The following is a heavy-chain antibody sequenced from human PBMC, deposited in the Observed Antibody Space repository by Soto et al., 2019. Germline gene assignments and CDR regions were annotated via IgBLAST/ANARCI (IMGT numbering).Heavy chain of an antibody. D-gene: IGHD3-3*01. J-gene: IGHJ6*02. V-gene: IGHV4-39*01. CDR3: ALGYDFWSGYYAPACMGS. CDR1: GGSISSSSYY. CDR2: IYYSGST. Sequence: SETLSLTCTVSGGSISSSSYYWVWIRQPPGKGLEWIGSIYYSGSTYYNPSLKSRVTISVDTSKNQFSLKLSSVTAADTAVYYCALGYDFWSGYYAPACMGSWGQGTTVTVSS.